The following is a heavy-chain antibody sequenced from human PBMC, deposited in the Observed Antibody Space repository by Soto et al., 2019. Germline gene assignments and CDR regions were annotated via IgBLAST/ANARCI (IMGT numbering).Heavy chain of an antibody. J-gene: IGHJ6*02. D-gene: IGHD2-2*01. V-gene: IGHV1-8*01. Sequence: GASVKVSCKASGYTFTSYDINWVRQATGQGLEWMGWMNPNSGNTGYAQKFQGRVTMTRNTSISTAYMELSSLRSEDTAVYYCARDVSCCISTSCPYGMDVWGQGTTVTVSS. CDR1: GYTFTSYD. CDR3: ARDVSCCISTSCPYGMDV. CDR2: MNPNSGNT.